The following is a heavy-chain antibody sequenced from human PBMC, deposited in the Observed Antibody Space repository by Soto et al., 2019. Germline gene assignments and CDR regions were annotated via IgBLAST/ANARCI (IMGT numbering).Heavy chain of an antibody. CDR3: ARERTGTTSMDV. D-gene: IGHD1-1*01. J-gene: IGHJ6*02. CDR1: GYTFTSYD. CDR2: MNPNSGNT. Sequence: QVQLVQSGAEVKKPGASVKVSCKASGYTFTSYDINWVRQATGQALDWMGWMNPNSGNTGYAQKFQGRVTMTRNTSISTAYMDLSSLGSEDTAVYYGARERTGTTSMDVWGQGTTVTVSS. V-gene: IGHV1-8*01.